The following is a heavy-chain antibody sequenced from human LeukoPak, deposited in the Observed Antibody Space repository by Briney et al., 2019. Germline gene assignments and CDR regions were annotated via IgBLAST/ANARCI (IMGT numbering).Heavy chain of an antibody. CDR2: IYYSGST. V-gene: IGHV4-59*01. Sequence: SETLSLTCIVSGGSINNYYWSWIRQPPGKGLEWIGYIYYSGSTNYNPSLKSRVTISVDTSKNQFSLKLSSVTAADTAVYYCARVHPYGNYFDYWGQGTLVTVSS. CDR3: ARVHPYGNYFDY. CDR1: GGSINNYY. D-gene: IGHD4-17*01. J-gene: IGHJ4*02.